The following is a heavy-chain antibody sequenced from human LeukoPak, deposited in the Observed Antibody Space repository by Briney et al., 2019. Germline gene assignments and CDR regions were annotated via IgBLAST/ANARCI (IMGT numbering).Heavy chain of an antibody. CDR3: AKEGRSLQTY. D-gene: IGHD5-24*01. Sequence: GRSLRLSCAASGFTFSSYGMNWARQAPGKGLEWVASINHNGNVNYYVDSVKGRFTISRDNAKNSLYLQMNSLRVEDTAVYYCAKEGRSLQTYWGQGTLVTVSS. V-gene: IGHV3-7*03. CDR1: GFTFSSYG. J-gene: IGHJ4*02. CDR2: INHNGNVN.